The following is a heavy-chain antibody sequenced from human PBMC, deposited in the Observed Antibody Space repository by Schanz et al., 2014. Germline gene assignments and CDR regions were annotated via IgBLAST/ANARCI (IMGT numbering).Heavy chain of an antibody. CDR2: TGPYGKTI. J-gene: IGHJ4*02. D-gene: IGHD6-13*01. CDR3: AKSQGSSFDS. CDR1: GFTFSSHS. Sequence: EVQLVESGGGLVQPGGSLRLSCAASGFTFSSHSMHWVRQAPGKGPEWISYTGPYGKTIYYADSVKGRFTISRDNAKNSLYLQMNSLRAEDTAVYYCAKSQGSSFDSWGQGTLVTVSS. V-gene: IGHV3-48*04.